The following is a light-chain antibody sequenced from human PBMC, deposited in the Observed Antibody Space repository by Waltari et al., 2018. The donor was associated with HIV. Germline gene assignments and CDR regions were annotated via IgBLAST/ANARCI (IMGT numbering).Light chain of an antibody. CDR1: SPNIGSNY. CDR3: ATWDDGLNGPV. J-gene: IGLJ3*02. CDR2: RNG. Sequence: QSVLTQPPSASGTPGQRVSISCSGSSPNIGSNYVYWYQQFPGTTPKLLISRNGQRPVGVADRFSGSRSGTSASLAISGLRTEDEASYYCATWDDGLNGPVFGGGTTLTVL. V-gene: IGLV1-47*01.